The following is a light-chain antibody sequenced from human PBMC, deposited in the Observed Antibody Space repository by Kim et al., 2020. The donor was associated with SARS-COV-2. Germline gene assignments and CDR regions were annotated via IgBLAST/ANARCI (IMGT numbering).Light chain of an antibody. CDR1: QSVNSRY. CDR3: QQYGTSPYT. Sequence: EIVLTQSPGTLSLSPGERATLSCRASQSVNSRYLAWYQVKPGQAPRLLIFGASSWATGVPDRFSGSGSGTDFTLTISSLEPEDFAVYYCQQYGTSPYTFGQGTKLQIK. CDR2: GAS. J-gene: IGKJ2*01. V-gene: IGKV3-20*01.